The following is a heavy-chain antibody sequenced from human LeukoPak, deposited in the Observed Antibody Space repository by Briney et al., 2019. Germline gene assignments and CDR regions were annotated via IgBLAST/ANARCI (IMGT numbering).Heavy chain of an antibody. Sequence: GASVKVSCKASGYTFTGYYMHWVRQAPGQGLEWMGWINPNSGGTNYAQKFQGRVTMTRDTSISTAYMELSRLRSDDTAVYYCARRMELPQYAFDIWGQGTMVTVSS. CDR1: GYTFTGYY. CDR2: INPNSGGT. CDR3: ARRMELPQYAFDI. D-gene: IGHD1-26*01. J-gene: IGHJ3*02. V-gene: IGHV1-2*02.